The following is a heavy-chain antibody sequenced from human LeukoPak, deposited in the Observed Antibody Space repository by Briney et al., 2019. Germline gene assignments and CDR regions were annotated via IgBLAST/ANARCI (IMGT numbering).Heavy chain of an antibody. Sequence: PGGSLRLSCAASGFTFDDYAMHWVRQAPGKGLEWVSGISWNSGSIGYADSVKGRFTISRDNAKNSLYLQMNSLRAEDTALYYCAKDSRAAAGTRGYFQHWGQGTLVTVSS. J-gene: IGHJ1*01. D-gene: IGHD6-13*01. CDR1: GFTFDDYA. CDR2: ISWNSGSI. V-gene: IGHV3-9*01. CDR3: AKDSRAAAGTRGYFQH.